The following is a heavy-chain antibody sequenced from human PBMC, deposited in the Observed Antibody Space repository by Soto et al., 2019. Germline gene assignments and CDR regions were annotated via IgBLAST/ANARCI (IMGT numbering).Heavy chain of an antibody. CDR1: GYTFTGYY. CDR2: INPNSGGT. D-gene: IGHD3-3*01. J-gene: IGHJ6*02. Sequence: GASVKVSCKASGYTFTGYYMHWVRQAPGQGLEWMGWINPNSGGTNYAQKFQGWVTMTRDTSISTAYMELSRLRSDDTAVYYCARDSYDFWSNYEFYYYYYGMYVWAQGTTVPVSS. V-gene: IGHV1-2*04. CDR3: ARDSYDFWSNYEFYYYYYGMYV.